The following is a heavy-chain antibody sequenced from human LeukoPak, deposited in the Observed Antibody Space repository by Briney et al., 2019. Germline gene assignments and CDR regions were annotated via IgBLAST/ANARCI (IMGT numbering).Heavy chain of an antibody. J-gene: IGHJ5*02. CDR3: ARLSRRVPAVSWFDP. Sequence: GESLKISCKGSGYSFTSYWIGWVRQMPGKGLEWTGIIYPGDSDTRYSPSFQGQVTISADKSISTAYLQWSSLKASDTAMYYCARLSRRVPAVSWFDPWGQGTLVSVSS. CDR2: IYPGDSDT. CDR1: GYSFTSYW. V-gene: IGHV5-51*01.